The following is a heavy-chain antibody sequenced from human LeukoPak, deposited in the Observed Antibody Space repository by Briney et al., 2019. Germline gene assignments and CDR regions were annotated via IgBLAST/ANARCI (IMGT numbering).Heavy chain of an antibody. J-gene: IGHJ6*02. CDR3: ARDGGRGSYFYYGMDV. CDR2: ISYDGSNK. CDR1: GFTFSNHA. D-gene: IGHD1-26*01. V-gene: IGHV3-30-3*01. Sequence: GGSLRLSCAASGFTFSNHAIHWVRQAPGKGLEWVAVISYDGSNKYYADSVKGRFTISRDNSKNTLYLQMDSLRVEDTAVYFCARDGGRGSYFYYGMDVWGQGTTVTVSS.